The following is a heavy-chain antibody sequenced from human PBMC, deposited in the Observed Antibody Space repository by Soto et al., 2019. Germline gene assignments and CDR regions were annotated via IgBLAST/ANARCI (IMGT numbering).Heavy chain of an antibody. CDR3: ALMWYHDAFDI. J-gene: IGHJ3*02. CDR2: ISYDGSNK. D-gene: IGHD2-15*01. V-gene: IGHV3-30*03. Sequence: QVQLVESGGGVVQPGRSLRLSCAASGFTFSSYGMHWVRQAPGKGLEWVAVISYDGSNKYYADSVKGRFTISRDNSKNTLYLQMNSLRAEDTAVYYCALMWYHDAFDIWGQGTMVTVSS. CDR1: GFTFSSYG.